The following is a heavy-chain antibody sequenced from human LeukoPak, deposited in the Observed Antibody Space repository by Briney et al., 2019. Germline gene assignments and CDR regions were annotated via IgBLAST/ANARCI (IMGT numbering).Heavy chain of an antibody. CDR1: GGSISSYY. J-gene: IGHJ5*02. D-gene: IGHD3-3*01. Sequence: PSETLSLTCTVSGGSISSYYWSWIRKPQGQGLELIGFSYTSEGTNYNHSLNSQVPITVATYKNQFYLKMSSVTAAATDVYYCARHARITIFEGWLDPWGQGTLFTVSS. CDR3: ARHARITIFEGWLDP. V-gene: IGHV4-4*09. CDR2: SYTSEGT.